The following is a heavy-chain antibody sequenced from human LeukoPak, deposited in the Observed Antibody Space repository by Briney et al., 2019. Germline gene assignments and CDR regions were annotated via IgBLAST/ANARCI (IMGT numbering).Heavy chain of an antibody. D-gene: IGHD4-23*01. Sequence: GASVKVSCKASGYTFTSYGISWVRQAPGQGLEWMGWISAYNGSTNYAQKLQGRVTMTTDTSTSTAYMELRSLRSDDTAVYYCARGAPYDYGGSSYYYYGMDVWGQGTTVTVSS. J-gene: IGHJ6*02. CDR3: ARGAPYDYGGSSYYYYGMDV. V-gene: IGHV1-18*01. CDR2: ISAYNGST. CDR1: GYTFTSYG.